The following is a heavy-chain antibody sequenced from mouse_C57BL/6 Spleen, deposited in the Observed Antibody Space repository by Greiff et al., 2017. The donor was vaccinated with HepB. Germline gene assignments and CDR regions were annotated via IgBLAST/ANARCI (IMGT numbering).Heavy chain of an antibody. D-gene: IGHD1-1*01. V-gene: IGHV14-2*01. Sequence: EVQLQQSGAELVKPGASVKLSCTASGFNIKDYYMHWVKQRTEPGLEWIGRIDPEDGDTKYAPKFQGKATITADTSSNTAYLQLSSLTSEDTAVDYCAWGYGSSYNYAMDYWGQGTSVTVSS. J-gene: IGHJ4*01. CDR3: AWGYGSSYNYAMDY. CDR1: GFNIKDYY. CDR2: IDPEDGDT.